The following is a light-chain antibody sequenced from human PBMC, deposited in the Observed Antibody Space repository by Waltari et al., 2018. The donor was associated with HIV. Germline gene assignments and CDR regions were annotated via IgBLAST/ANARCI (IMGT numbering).Light chain of an antibody. CDR1: SSDVGAYNY. V-gene: IGLV2-11*01. Sequence: QSALTQPRSVSGSPGQSVTISCTVTSSDVGAYNYVSWYQQHPGKAPKLMIYDVSKRPSGVPDRFSGSKSGNTASLTISGLQGEDEADYYCCSYAGSYTLRVFGGGTKLTVL. CDR3: CSYAGSYTLRV. J-gene: IGLJ2*01. CDR2: DVS.